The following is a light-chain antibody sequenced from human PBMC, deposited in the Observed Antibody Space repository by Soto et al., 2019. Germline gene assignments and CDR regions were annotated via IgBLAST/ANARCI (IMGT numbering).Light chain of an antibody. V-gene: IGKV1-5*01. CDR1: QSISTW. CDR3: QQYNSYTT. CDR2: DAS. J-gene: IGKJ2*01. Sequence: DIQMAQSPSTLSASVGDRVTITCRASQSISTWLAWYQQKPGKAPKLLIYDASSLQSGVPSRFSGHGSGTDFTLTISSLQPDDFATYYCQQYNSYTTLGQGTKVDSK.